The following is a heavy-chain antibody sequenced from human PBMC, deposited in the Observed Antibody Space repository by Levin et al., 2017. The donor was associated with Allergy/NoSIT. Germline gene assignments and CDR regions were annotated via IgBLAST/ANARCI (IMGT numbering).Heavy chain of an antibody. Sequence: SETLSLTCTVSGVSVSTYYWTWIRQSPGKGLEWIGSAYNSGCTTYNPSLKSRITISMDTSKNHLSLQVTPMTAADTAVYHCAGAKQWLAYDMWGPGTLVTVSS. D-gene: IGHD6-19*01. J-gene: IGHJ3*02. CDR1: GVSVSTYY. V-gene: IGHV4-59*08. CDR3: AGAKQWLAYDM. CDR2: AYNSGCT.